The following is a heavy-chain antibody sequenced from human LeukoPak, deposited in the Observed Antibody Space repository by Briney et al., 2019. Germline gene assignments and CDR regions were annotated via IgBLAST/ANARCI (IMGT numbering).Heavy chain of an antibody. CDR3: ARGGSEVRPHYFDY. J-gene: IGHJ4*02. CDR2: ISYDGSNK. V-gene: IGHV3-30-3*01. CDR1: GFTFSSYA. D-gene: IGHD1-1*01. Sequence: GGSLRLSCAASGFTFSSYAMSWVRQAPGKGLEWVAVISYDGSNKYYADSVKGRFTISRDNSKNTLYLQMNSLRAEDTAVYYCARGGSEVRPHYFDYWGQGTLVTVSS.